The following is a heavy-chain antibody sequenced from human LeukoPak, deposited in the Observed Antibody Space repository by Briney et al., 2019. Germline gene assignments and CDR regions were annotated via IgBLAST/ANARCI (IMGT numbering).Heavy chain of an antibody. V-gene: IGHV3-49*04. CDR2: IRGKAYGGTT. J-gene: IGHJ4*02. CDR1: GFTFGDYA. CDR3: TRDGYSYGIDY. Sequence: GGSLRLSCTASGFTFGDYAMSWVRQAPGKGLEWVGFIRGKAYGGTTEYAASVKGRFTISRDDSKNLAYLQINSLKTEDTGRYYWTRDGYSYGIDYWGQGTLVTVSS. D-gene: IGHD5-18*01.